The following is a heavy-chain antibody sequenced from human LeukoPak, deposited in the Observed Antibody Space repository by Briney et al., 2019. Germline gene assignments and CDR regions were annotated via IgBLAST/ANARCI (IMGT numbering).Heavy chain of an antibody. V-gene: IGHV4-39*07. Sequence: SETLSLTCTVSGGSISSSSYYWGWIRQPPGKGLEWIGSIYYSGSTNYNPSLKSRVTISVDTSKNQFSLKLNYVTAADTAVYYCAKGGPEASAGLTWFDPWGQGTRVTVSS. CDR2: IYYSGST. D-gene: IGHD1-14*01. CDR1: GGSISSSSYY. J-gene: IGHJ5*02. CDR3: AKGGPEASAGLTWFDP.